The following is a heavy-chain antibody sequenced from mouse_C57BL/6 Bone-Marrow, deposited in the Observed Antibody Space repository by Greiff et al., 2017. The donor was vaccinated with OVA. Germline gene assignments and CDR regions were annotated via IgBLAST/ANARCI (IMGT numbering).Heavy chain of an antibody. Sequence: QVQLQQPGTELVKPGASVKLSCKASGYTFTSYWMHWVKQRPGQGLEWIGNINPSNGGTNYNEKFKSKATLTVDKSASTAYMQLSSLTSEDSAVYYCARSPLRLPEAMDYWGQGTSVTVSS. V-gene: IGHV1-53*01. CDR2: INPSNGGT. CDR1: GYTFTSYW. D-gene: IGHD3-2*02. J-gene: IGHJ4*01. CDR3: ARSPLRLPEAMDY.